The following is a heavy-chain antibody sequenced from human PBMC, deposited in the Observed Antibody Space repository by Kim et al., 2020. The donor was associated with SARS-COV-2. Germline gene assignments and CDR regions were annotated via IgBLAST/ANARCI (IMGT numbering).Heavy chain of an antibody. Sequence: GGSLRLSCAASGFTFSSYALSWVRQAPGKGLEWVSAIGGSGGSTYYADSLKGRFTIARDNSKNTLYLQMNSLRAEDTAVYYCAKDQSGDGTYFDYWGQGTLVSVSS. J-gene: IGHJ4*02. CDR1: GFTFSSYA. CDR2: IGGSGGST. D-gene: IGHD1-26*01. CDR3: AKDQSGDGTYFDY. V-gene: IGHV3-23*01.